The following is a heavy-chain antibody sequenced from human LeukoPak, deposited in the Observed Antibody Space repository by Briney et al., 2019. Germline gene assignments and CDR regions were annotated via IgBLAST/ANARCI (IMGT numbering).Heavy chain of an antibody. Sequence: GGSLTLSCAASGFTFSDYYMSWTRQAPGEGMEWVSYISSSGSTIYYTDSVKGRFTISRDNAKNSLYLQMNSLRAEDTAVYYCARDRRYYDRSGYSYYYYGMDVWGQGTTVTVSS. V-gene: IGHV3-11*01. D-gene: IGHD3-22*01. CDR1: GFTFSDYY. CDR3: ARDRRYYDRSGYSYYYYGMDV. J-gene: IGHJ6*02. CDR2: ISSSGSTI.